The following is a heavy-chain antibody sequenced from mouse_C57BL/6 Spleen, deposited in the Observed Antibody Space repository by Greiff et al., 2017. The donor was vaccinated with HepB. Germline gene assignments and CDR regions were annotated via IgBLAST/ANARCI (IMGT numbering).Heavy chain of an antibody. CDR1: GFTFSSYG. D-gene: IGHD1-1*01. Sequence: EVHLVESGGDLVKPGGSLKLSCAASGFTFSSYGMSWVRQTPDKRLEWVATISSGGSYTYYPDSVKGRFTISRDNAKNTLYLQMSSLKSEDTAMYYCARHGVATNYFDYGGQGTTLTVSS. CDR2: ISSGGSYT. CDR3: ARHGVATNYFDY. J-gene: IGHJ2*01. V-gene: IGHV5-6*01.